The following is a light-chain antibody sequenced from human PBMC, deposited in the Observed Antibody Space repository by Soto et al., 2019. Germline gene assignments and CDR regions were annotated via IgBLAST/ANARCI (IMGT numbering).Light chain of an antibody. CDR3: MQALQTPWT. J-gene: IGKJ1*01. V-gene: IGKV2-28*01. CDR2: LGS. CDR1: QSLLHSNGYNY. Sequence: DIVMTQSPLSLPVTPGEPASISCRSSQSLLHSNGYNYLDWYLQKPGQSPQLLIYLGSYRASGVPDRFSGSESGTDFTLKISRVEAEDVGVYYCMQALQTPWTFGQGTKVEIK.